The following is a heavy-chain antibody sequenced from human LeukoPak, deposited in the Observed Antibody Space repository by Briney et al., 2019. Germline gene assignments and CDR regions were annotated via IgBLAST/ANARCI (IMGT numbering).Heavy chain of an antibody. J-gene: IGHJ3*02. CDR1: GFTFSSYW. CDR3: ARGPGEYQLLWSGLNADCAFDI. D-gene: IGHD2-2*01. CDR2: INSDGSST. V-gene: IGHV3-74*01. Sequence: PGGSLRLSCAASGFTFSSYWMHWVRQAPGKGLVWVSRINSDGSSTSYADSVKGRFTISRDNAKNTLYLQMNSLRAEDTAVYYCARGPGEYQLLWSGLNADCAFDIWGQGTMVTVSS.